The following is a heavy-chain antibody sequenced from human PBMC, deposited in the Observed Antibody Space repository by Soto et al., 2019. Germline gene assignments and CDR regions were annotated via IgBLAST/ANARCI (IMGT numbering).Heavy chain of an antibody. CDR1: GFTVSSYA. Sequence: GGSMGLSCAASGFTVSSYAMSWVRQSPGKGLEWVSAISGSGGSTYYADSVKGRFTISRDNSKNTLYLQMNSLRAEDTAVYYCAKEGQSWYENWFDPWGQGTLVTVSS. D-gene: IGHD6-13*01. V-gene: IGHV3-23*01. CDR2: ISGSGGST. J-gene: IGHJ5*02. CDR3: AKEGQSWYENWFDP.